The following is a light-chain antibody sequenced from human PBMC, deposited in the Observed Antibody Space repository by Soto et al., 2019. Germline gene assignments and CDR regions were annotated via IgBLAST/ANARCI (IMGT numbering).Light chain of an antibody. V-gene: IGKV1-8*01. CDR2: AAS. J-gene: IGKJ1*01. CDR3: QQYYSYPRT. Sequence: AIRMTQSPSSFSASTGDRVTITCRASQGISSYLAWYQQKPGKAPNLLIYAASTLQSGVPSRFSGSGSGTDFTLTISCLQSEDFATYFCQQYYSYPRTFGQGTKVAIK. CDR1: QGISSY.